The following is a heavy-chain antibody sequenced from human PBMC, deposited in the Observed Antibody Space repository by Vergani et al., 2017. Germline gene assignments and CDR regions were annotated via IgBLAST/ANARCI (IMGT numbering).Heavy chain of an antibody. CDR2: IYYSGST. CDR1: GGSISSGDYH. CDR3: ARASGSYPCYYGMDV. V-gene: IGHV4-30-4*08. J-gene: IGHJ6*02. D-gene: IGHD1-26*01. Sequence: QVQLQESGPGLVKPSQTLSLTCTVSGGSISSGDYHWSWICQPPGKGPEWIGYIYYSGSTYYNPSLKSRVTISVDTSKNQFSLKLSSVTAADTAVYYCARASGSYPCYYGMDVWGQGTTVTVSS.